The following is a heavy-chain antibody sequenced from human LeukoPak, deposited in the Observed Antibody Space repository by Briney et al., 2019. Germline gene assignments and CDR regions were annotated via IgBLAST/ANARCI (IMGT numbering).Heavy chain of an antibody. CDR3: ARDGVVPADDAFDI. CDR2: IYHSGTT. CDR1: GDSISSGGFY. D-gene: IGHD2-2*01. Sequence: PSETLSLTCTVSGDSISSGGFYWSWIRQPPGKGLEWIGYIYHSGTTYYHPSRRSRVTISVDTSKNQFSLKLSFVTAADTAVYYCARDGVVPADDAFDIWGQGTMVTVSP. V-gene: IGHV4-30-2*01. J-gene: IGHJ3*02.